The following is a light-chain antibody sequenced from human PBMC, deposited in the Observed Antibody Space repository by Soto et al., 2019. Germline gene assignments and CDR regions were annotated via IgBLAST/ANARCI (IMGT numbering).Light chain of an antibody. V-gene: IGKV3-15*01. J-gene: IGKJ5*01. CDR1: QSVSSN. CDR3: QQYHNWPPVP. Sequence: EIVMTQSPATLSVSPGERATLSCRASQSVSSNLAWYQQKPGQAPRLLISGASTRATGIPARFSGSGSGTEFTLPISSLQSADFAVYYCQQYHNWPPVPFGQGTRLEIK. CDR2: GAS.